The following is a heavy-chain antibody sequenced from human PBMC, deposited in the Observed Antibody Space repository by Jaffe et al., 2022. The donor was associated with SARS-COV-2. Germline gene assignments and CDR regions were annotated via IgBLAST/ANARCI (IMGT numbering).Heavy chain of an antibody. CDR2: VNPNNANV. J-gene: IGHJ4*02. V-gene: IGHV1-8*01. CDR1: GYTFSNYD. D-gene: IGHD3-3*01. CDR3: VRARGEKPITIFEVLIRGFYFDR. Sequence: QVHLVQSGTEVKKPGASVKVSCETSGYTFSNYDIHWVRQAPGQGLEWMGWVNPNNANVGYAQKFRGRVTMTRNNSLRTAYMELTSLTSEDTAIYYCVRARGEKPITIFEVLIRGFYFDRWGQGTLVTVS.